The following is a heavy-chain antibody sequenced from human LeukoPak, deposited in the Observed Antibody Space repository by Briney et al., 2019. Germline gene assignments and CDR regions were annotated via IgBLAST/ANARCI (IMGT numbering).Heavy chain of an antibody. CDR1: GYTFTGYY. CDR3: ARDRYCSSTSCYGGYNWFDP. Sequence: ASVKVSCKASGYTFTGYYMHWVRQAPGQGLEWMGWINPNSGGTNYAQKFQGWVTMTRDTSISTAYMELSRLRSDDTAVYYCARDRYCSSTSCYGGYNWFDPWGQGTLVTVSS. D-gene: IGHD2-2*01. J-gene: IGHJ5*02. CDR2: INPNSGGT. V-gene: IGHV1-2*04.